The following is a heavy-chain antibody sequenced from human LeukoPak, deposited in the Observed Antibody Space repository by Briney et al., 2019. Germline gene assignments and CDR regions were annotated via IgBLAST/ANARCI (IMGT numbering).Heavy chain of an antibody. CDR3: ARVEHSSSYYFDY. Sequence: PSQTLSLTCTVSGGSISSGSYYWSWIRQPAGKGLEWIGRIYTSGSTNYNPSLKSRVTISVDTSKNQFSLKLSSVTAADTAVYYCARVEHSSSYYFDYWGQGTLVTVSS. J-gene: IGHJ4*02. D-gene: IGHD6-6*01. CDR2: IYTSGST. CDR1: GGSISSGSYY. V-gene: IGHV4-61*02.